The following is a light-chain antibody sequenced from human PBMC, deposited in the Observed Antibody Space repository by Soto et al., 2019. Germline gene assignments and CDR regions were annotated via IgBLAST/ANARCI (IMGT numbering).Light chain of an antibody. CDR1: QSISSY. Sequence: EIVLTQSPATLSLSPGERATLSCRASQSISSYLAWYQHKPGQAPRLLIYDASTRAAGIPARFSGSGSGTDFTLTISSLEPEDSAVYFCQLRSNWPPTWTFGQGTKVEVK. V-gene: IGKV3-11*01. J-gene: IGKJ1*01. CDR3: QLRSNWPPTWT. CDR2: DAS.